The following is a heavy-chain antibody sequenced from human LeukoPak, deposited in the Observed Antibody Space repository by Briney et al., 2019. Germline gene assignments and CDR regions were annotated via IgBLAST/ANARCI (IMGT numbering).Heavy chain of an antibody. V-gene: IGHV3-30*04. CDR1: GFTFSSYS. D-gene: IGHD2-21*02. Sequence: GGSLRLSCAASGFTFSSYSMHWVRQAPGKGLEWVAVISNDGSNEDYADSVKGRFTISRDNSKNTLYLQMNSLRVEDTAVHYCARVVVTLAAFDYWGQGTLVTVSS. CDR2: ISNDGSNE. CDR3: ARVVVTLAAFDY. J-gene: IGHJ4*02.